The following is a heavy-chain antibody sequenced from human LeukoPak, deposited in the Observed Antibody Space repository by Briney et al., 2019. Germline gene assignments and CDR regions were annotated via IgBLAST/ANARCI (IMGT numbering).Heavy chain of an antibody. CDR3: ARSSYPYYFDY. V-gene: IGHV3-74*01. Sequence: GGSLRLSCATSGFPFSSFWMHWVRQAPGKGLMWVSRVNNDGSSTTYADSVEGRFTISRDNARNTLYLQMNSLRAEDTAVYYCARSSYPYYFDYWGQGTLVTVSS. CDR1: GFPFSSFW. J-gene: IGHJ4*02. D-gene: IGHD6-19*01. CDR2: VNNDGSST.